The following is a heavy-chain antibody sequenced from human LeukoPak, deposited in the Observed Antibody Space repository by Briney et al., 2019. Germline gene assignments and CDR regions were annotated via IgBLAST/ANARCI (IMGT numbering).Heavy chain of an antibody. Sequence: SETLSLTCTVSGYSISSGYYWGWIRQPPGKGLEWIGYIYYSGSTNYNPSLKSRVTISVDTSKNQFSLKLSSVTAADTAVYYCARDPNYYGSGDIGTYFDYWGQGTLVTVSS. V-gene: IGHV4-38-2*02. CDR2: IYYSGST. J-gene: IGHJ4*02. CDR3: ARDPNYYGSGDIGTYFDY. D-gene: IGHD3-10*01. CDR1: GYSISSGYY.